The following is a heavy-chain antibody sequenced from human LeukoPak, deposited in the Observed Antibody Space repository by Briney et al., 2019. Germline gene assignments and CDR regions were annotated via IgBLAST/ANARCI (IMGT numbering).Heavy chain of an antibody. Sequence: GASVKVSCKASGYSFTSYYMHWVRQAPGQGLEWMGIINPSGGSTSYAQKFQGRVTMTRDTSTSTVYMGLSSLRSEDTAVYYCASSGYDSTLNYWGQGTLVTVSS. V-gene: IGHV1-46*03. CDR2: INPSGGST. CDR1: GYSFTSYY. CDR3: ASSGYDSTLNY. D-gene: IGHD5-12*01. J-gene: IGHJ4*02.